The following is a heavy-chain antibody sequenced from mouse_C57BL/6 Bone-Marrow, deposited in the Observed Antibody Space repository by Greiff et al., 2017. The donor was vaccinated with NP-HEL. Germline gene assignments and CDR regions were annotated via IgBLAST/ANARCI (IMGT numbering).Heavy chain of an antibody. D-gene: IGHD1-1*01. CDR2: IRLKSDNYAT. V-gene: IGHV6-3*01. CDR3: TVYYYGSSRHWYFDV. CDR1: GFTFSNYW. J-gene: IGHJ1*03. Sequence: EVMLVESGGGLVQPGGSMKLSCVASGFTFSNYWMNWVRQSPEKGLEWVAQIRLKSDNYATHYAESVKGRFTISRDDSKSSVYLQMNNLRAEDTGIYYCTVYYYGSSRHWYFDVWGTGTTVTVSS.